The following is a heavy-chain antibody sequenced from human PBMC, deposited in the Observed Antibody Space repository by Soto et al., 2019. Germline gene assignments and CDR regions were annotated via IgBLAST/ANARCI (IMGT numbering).Heavy chain of an antibody. CDR3: AREGYSSIMDV. J-gene: IGHJ6*02. CDR1: GGSFSGYY. Sequence: SETLSLTCAVYGGSFSGYYWSWIRQPPGKGLEWIGEINHSGSTNYNPSLKSRVTISVDTSKNQFSLKLSSVTAADTAVYYCAREGYSSIMDVWGQGTTVTVS. V-gene: IGHV4-34*01. CDR2: INHSGST. D-gene: IGHD6-19*01.